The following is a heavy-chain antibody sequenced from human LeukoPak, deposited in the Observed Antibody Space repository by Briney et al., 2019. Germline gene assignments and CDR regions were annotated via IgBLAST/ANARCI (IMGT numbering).Heavy chain of an antibody. J-gene: IGHJ3*02. CDR1: GGTFSSYA. V-gene: IGHV1-69*13. CDR2: IIPIFGAA. Sequence: SVKVSCKASGGTFSSYAISWVRQAPGQGLEWMGGIIPIFGAANYAQKFQGRVTITADESTSTAYMELSSLRSEDTAVYYCAREGYCSSTSCPDAFDIWGQGTMVTVPS. CDR3: AREGYCSSTSCPDAFDI. D-gene: IGHD2-2*01.